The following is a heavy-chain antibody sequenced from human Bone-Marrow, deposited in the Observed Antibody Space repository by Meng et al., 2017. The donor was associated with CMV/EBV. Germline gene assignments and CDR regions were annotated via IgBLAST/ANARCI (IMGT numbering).Heavy chain of an antibody. CDR1: SSYA. CDR2: ISYDGSNK. Sequence: SSYAMHWVRQDPGKGLEWVEVISYDGSNKYYADSVKGRFTISRDNSKNTLYLQMNSLRAEDTAVYYCARGRPLIAAAGILSHVYFDLWGRGTLVTVSS. CDR3: ARGRPLIAAAGILSHVYFDL. J-gene: IGHJ2*01. V-gene: IGHV3-30*04. D-gene: IGHD6-13*01.